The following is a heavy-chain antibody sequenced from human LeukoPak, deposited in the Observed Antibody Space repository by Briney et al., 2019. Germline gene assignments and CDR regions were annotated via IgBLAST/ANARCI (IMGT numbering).Heavy chain of an antibody. J-gene: IGHJ4*02. CDR1: GFTFSGYG. V-gene: IGHV3-33*01. Sequence: GGSLRLSCAASGFTFSGYGMHWVRQAPGKGLEWVAVIWFDGGNKYYADSVKGRFTISRDNSKNTLYLQMNSLRAEDTAVYYCPRDEVLRASGYTSDYWGQGTLVTVSS. D-gene: IGHD5-12*01. CDR2: IWFDGGNK. CDR3: PRDEVLRASGYTSDY.